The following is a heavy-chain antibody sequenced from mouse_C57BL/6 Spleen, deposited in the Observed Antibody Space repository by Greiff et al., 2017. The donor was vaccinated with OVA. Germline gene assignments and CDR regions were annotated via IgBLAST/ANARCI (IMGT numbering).Heavy chain of an antibody. Sequence: VQLQESGPELVKPGASVKISCKASGYAFSSSWMNWVKQRPGKGLEWIGRIYPGDGDTNYNGKFKGKATLTADKSSSTAYMQLSSLTSEDSAVYLCASDYEDDYWGQGTTLTVSS. CDR1: GYAFSSSW. CDR3: ASDYEDDY. V-gene: IGHV1-82*01. D-gene: IGHD2-4*01. CDR2: IYPGDGDT. J-gene: IGHJ2*01.